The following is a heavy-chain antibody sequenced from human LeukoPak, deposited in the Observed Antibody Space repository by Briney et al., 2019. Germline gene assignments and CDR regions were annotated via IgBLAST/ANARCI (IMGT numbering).Heavy chain of an antibody. J-gene: IGHJ4*02. V-gene: IGHV3-48*01. CDR2: ISSSSSTI. CDR1: GFTFSSYS. Sequence: GGSLRLSCAASGFTFSSYSMNWVRQAPGTGLEWVSYISSSSSTIYYADSVKGRFTISRDNAKNSLYLQMNSLRAEDTAVYYCARDWGYYGSGSSFDYWGQGTLVTVSS. CDR3: ARDWGYYGSGSSFDY. D-gene: IGHD3-10*01.